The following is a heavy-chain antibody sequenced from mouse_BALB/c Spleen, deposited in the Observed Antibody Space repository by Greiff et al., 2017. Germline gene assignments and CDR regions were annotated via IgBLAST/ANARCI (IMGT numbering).Heavy chain of an antibody. V-gene: IGHV3-2*02. D-gene: IGHD2-1*01. CDR3: ARYGNYEGFAY. CDR1: GYSITSDYA. J-gene: IGHJ3*01. Sequence: DVKLQESGPGLVKPSQSLSLTCTVTGYSITSDYAWNWIRQFPGNKLEWMGYISYSGSTSYNPSLKSRISITRDTSKNQFFLQLNSVTTEDTATYYCARYGNYEGFAYWGQGTLVTVSA. CDR2: ISYSGST.